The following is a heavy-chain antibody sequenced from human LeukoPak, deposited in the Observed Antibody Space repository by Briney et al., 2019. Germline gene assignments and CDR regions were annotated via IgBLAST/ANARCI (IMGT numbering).Heavy chain of an antibody. CDR2: IWYDGSNK. Sequence: PGGSLRLSCAASGFTFSSYGMHWVRQAPGKGLEWVAVIWYDGSNKYYADSVKGRFTISRDNSKNTLYLQMNSLRAEDTAVYYCAKDPGDGYNLGLLPYWGQGTLVTVSS. CDR1: GFTFSSYG. D-gene: IGHD5-24*01. CDR3: AKDPGDGYNLGLLPY. V-gene: IGHV3-33*06. J-gene: IGHJ4*02.